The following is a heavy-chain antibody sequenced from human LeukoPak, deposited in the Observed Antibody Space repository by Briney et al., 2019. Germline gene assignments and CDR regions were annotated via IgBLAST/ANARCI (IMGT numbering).Heavy chain of an antibody. CDR1: GGSISSGGYY. Sequence: SETLSPTCTVSGGSISSGGYYWSWIRQHPGKGLEWIGYIYYSGSTYYNPSLKSRVTISVDTSKNQFSLKLSSVTAADTAVYYCARENRNYFDYWGQGTLVTVSS. J-gene: IGHJ4*02. V-gene: IGHV4-31*03. CDR2: IYYSGST. D-gene: IGHD1-14*01. CDR3: ARENRNYFDY.